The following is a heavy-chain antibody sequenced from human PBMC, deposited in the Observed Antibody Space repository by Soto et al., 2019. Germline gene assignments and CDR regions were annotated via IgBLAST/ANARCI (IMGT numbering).Heavy chain of an antibody. J-gene: IGHJ4*02. CDR2: IYYSGST. V-gene: IGHV4-39*01. CDR3: ATTHPLGSTVVTGEIHC. Sequence: TLSLTCTVSGGSISSSSYYWGWIRQPPGKGLEWIGSIYYSGSTYYNPSLKSRVTISVDTSKNQFSLKLSSVTAADTAVYYCATTHPLGSTVVTGEIHCWGQGTLVTVSS. CDR1: GGSISSSSYY. D-gene: IGHD4-17*01.